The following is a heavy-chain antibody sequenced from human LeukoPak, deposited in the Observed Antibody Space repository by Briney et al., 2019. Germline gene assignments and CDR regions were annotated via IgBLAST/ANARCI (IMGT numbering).Heavy chain of an antibody. CDR1: GFTFSSYA. D-gene: IGHD6-19*01. CDR3: AKARVRSGWYGDFDH. Sequence: PGGSLRLSCAASGFTFSSYAMSWVRQAPGKGLEWVSAISGSGGSTYYADSVKGRFTISRDNSKNTLYLQMNSLRAEDTAVYYCAKARVRSGWYGDFDHWGQGTLVTVSS. V-gene: IGHV3-23*01. CDR2: ISGSGGST. J-gene: IGHJ4*02.